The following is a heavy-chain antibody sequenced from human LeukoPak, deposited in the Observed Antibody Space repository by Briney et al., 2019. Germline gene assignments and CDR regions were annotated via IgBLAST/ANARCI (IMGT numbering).Heavy chain of an antibody. D-gene: IGHD4/OR15-4a*01. CDR1: GFTFSNAW. J-gene: IGHJ6*03. CDR3: AKHGRLTDHYYYYMDV. V-gene: IGHV3-7*03. Sequence: PGGSLRLSCAASGFTFSNAWMSWVRQAPGKGLEWVANIQQDGSEKYYVDSVKGRFTISRDNSKNTLYLQMNSLRAEDTAVYYCAKHGRLTDHYYYYMDVWGKGTTVTVSS. CDR2: IQQDGSEK.